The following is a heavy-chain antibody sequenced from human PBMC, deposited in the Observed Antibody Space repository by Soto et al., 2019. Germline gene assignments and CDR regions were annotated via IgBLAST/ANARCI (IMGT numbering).Heavy chain of an antibody. J-gene: IGHJ4*02. CDR3: AKERIYGYNSGRPFDH. CDR2: IGGRGDST. V-gene: IGHV3-23*01. CDR1: GFTFSSYA. Sequence: PGGSLRLSCAASGFTFSSYAMSWVRQAPGKGLEWVSAIGGRGDSTYYADSVKGRFTISRDNSRDTLYLQMNSLRAEDTAVYYCAKERIYGYNSGRPFDHWGEGTLVTVAS. D-gene: IGHD6-19*01.